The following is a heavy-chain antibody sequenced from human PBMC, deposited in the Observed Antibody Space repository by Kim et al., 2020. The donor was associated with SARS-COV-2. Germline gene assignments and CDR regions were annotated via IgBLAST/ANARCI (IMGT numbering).Heavy chain of an antibody. CDR2: INWNGGST. D-gene: IGHD3-16*01. J-gene: IGHJ6*02. CDR3: ARDGGNYYGMDV. CDR1: GFTFDDYG. Sequence: GGSLRLSCAASGFTFDDYGMSWVRQAPGKGLEWVSGINWNGGSTGYADSVKGRFTIPRDNAKNSLYLQMNSLRAEDTALYHCARDGGNYYGMDVWGQGTTVTVSS. V-gene: IGHV3-20*01.